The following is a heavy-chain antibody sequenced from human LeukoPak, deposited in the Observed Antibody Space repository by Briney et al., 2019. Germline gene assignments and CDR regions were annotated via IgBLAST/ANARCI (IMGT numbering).Heavy chain of an antibody. D-gene: IGHD1-26*01. CDR2: IIPIFGTA. CDR1: GGTFSSYA. Sequence: GASVKVSCKASGGTFSSYAISWVRQAPGQGLEWMGGIIPIFGTANYAQKFQGRVTITADESTSTAYMELCSLRSEDTAVYYCARDWGVGAPGDAFDIWGQGTMVTVSS. J-gene: IGHJ3*02. CDR3: ARDWGVGAPGDAFDI. V-gene: IGHV1-69*13.